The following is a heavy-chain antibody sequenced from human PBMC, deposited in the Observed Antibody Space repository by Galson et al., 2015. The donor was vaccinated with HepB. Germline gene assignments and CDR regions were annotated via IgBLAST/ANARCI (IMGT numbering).Heavy chain of an antibody. D-gene: IGHD6-19*01. J-gene: IGHJ4*02. CDR2: ISSSSSYI. CDR1: GFTFSSYS. Sequence: SLRLSCAASGFTFSSYSMNWVRQAPGKGLEWVSSISSSSSYIYYADSVKGRFTISRDNAKNSLYLQMNSLRAEDTAVYYCARGGVVRGSGWLMDSLVPDYWGQGTLVTVSS. CDR3: ARGGVVRGSGWLMDSLVPDY. V-gene: IGHV3-21*01.